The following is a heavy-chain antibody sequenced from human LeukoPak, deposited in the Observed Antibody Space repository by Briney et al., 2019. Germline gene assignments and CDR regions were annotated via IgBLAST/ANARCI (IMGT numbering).Heavy chain of an antibody. Sequence: PSETLSLTCTVSGGSVSSGSYYWSWIRQPPGKGLEWIGYIYYSGSTNYNPSLKSRVTISVDTSKNQFSLKLSSVTAADTAVYYCARETRYYYDSSGYYGYFDYWGQGTLVTVSS. J-gene: IGHJ4*02. V-gene: IGHV4-61*01. D-gene: IGHD3-22*01. CDR3: ARETRYYYDSSGYYGYFDY. CDR2: IYYSGST. CDR1: GGSVSSGSYY.